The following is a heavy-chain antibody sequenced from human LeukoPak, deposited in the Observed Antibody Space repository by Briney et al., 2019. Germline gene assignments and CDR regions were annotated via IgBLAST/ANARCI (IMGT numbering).Heavy chain of an antibody. D-gene: IGHD3-9*01. V-gene: IGHV4-4*07. CDR2: IYHSGST. CDR1: GGSISSYY. CDR3: ARGIRYFDWLPPFDY. J-gene: IGHJ4*02. Sequence: PETLSLTCTVSGGSISSYYWSWIRQPAGKGLEWIGRIYHSGSTYYNPSLKSRVTISVDTSKNQFSLKLSSVTAADTAVYYCARGIRYFDWLPPFDYWGQGTLVTVSS.